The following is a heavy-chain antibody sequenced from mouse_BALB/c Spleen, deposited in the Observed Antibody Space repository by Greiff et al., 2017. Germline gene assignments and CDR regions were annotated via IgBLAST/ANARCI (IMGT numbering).Heavy chain of an antibody. CDR1: GYTFTSYW. Sequence: VQLQQPGAELVRPGASVKLSGKAPGYTFTSYWINWVKKRPGQGLEGIGNIYPADSYTNYNQKFKDKATLTVDKSSSTAYMQLSSPSSEDSAVLYGTRGSDWYFDGWGAGTTVTVSS. CDR3: TRGSDWYFDG. CDR2: IYPADSYT. J-gene: IGHJ1*01. V-gene: IGHV1-69*02. D-gene: IGHD1-3*01.